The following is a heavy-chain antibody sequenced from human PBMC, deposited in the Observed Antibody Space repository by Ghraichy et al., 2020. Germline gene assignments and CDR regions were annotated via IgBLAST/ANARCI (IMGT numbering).Heavy chain of an antibody. CDR2: IYNSGST. Sequence: SETLSLTCTVSGGSISSYSWSWIRQPPGKGLEWIGYIYNSGSTNYNPSLKSRVTISADTSKNQFSLKLNSVTAADTAVYYCAGATSGTGPDYWGQGTVVTVSS. D-gene: IGHD6-13*01. CDR3: AGATSGTGPDY. V-gene: IGHV4-59*01. J-gene: IGHJ4*01. CDR1: GGSISSYS.